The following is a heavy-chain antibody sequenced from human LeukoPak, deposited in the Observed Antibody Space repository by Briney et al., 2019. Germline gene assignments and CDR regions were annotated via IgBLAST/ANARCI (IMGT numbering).Heavy chain of an antibody. CDR3: AREYYDSSGYYFDY. Sequence: GGSLRLSCAASGFTFSSYWMSWVRQAPGKGLEWVANIKQDGSEKYYVDSVKGRFTISRDNAKNSLYLQMNSLRAEDTAVYYCAREYYDSSGYYFDYWGQGTLVTVSS. CDR2: IKQDGSEK. J-gene: IGHJ4*02. V-gene: IGHV3-7*01. CDR1: GFTFSSYW. D-gene: IGHD3-22*01.